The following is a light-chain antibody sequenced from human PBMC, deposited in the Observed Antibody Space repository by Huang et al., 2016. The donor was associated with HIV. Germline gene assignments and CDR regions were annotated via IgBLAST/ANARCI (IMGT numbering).Light chain of an antibody. CDR2: AAS. CDR3: QQYNNWPRT. V-gene: IGKV3-15*01. J-gene: IGKJ1*01. CDR1: QSVSSN. Sequence: EIVMTQSPATLSVSPGERATPSCRTSQSVSSNLAWYQQKPGQAPRLRIYAASTRDTGMPARFSGSGSGTEFTLTISSLQSEDFAVYYCQQYNNWPRTFGQGTKVEIK.